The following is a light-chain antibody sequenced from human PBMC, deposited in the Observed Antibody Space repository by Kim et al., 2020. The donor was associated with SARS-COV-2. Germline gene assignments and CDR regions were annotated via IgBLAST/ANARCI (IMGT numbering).Light chain of an antibody. CDR3: HQRESWPLT. J-gene: IGKJ4*01. CDR1: RSVTTN. CDR2: DAS. V-gene: IGKV3-11*01. Sequence: EIVLTQSPATLSLSPGERATLSCRASRSVTTNLAWYHQKPGQPPRLLTYDASNRATGIPARFSGSGSGTEFTLTISSLEPEDFAVYYCHQRESWPLTFGGGTKVDIK.